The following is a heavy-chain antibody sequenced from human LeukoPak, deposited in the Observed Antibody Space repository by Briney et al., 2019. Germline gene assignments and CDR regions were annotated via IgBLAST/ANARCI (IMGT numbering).Heavy chain of an antibody. CDR1: GGSISSYY. D-gene: IGHD5-18*01. J-gene: IGHJ3*02. Sequence: PSETLSLTCTVSGGSISSYYWSWIRQPPGKGLEWIGYIYYSGSTNYNPSLKSRVTISVDTSKNQFSLKPSSVTAADTAVYYCARSRTAMVNDAFDIWGQGTMVTVSS. CDR2: IYYSGST. CDR3: ARSRTAMVNDAFDI. V-gene: IGHV4-59*01.